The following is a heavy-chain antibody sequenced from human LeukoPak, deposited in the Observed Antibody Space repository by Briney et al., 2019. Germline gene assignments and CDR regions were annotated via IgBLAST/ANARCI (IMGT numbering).Heavy chain of an antibody. Sequence: PGGSLRLSCAASGFTFSNAWMSWVRQAPGKGLEWVGRIKSKTDGGTADYAAPVKGRFTISRDDSKNTLYLQMNSLRAEDTAVYYCARGISSGWSSHWGQGTLVTVSS. CDR1: GFTFSNAW. D-gene: IGHD6-19*01. CDR2: IKSKTDGGTA. V-gene: IGHV3-15*01. CDR3: ARGISSGWSSH. J-gene: IGHJ4*02.